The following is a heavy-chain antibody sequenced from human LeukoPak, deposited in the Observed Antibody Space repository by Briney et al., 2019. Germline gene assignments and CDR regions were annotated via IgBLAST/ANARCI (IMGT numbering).Heavy chain of an antibody. CDR3: ARESIGGNPFDY. Sequence: SETLSLTCAVYGGSFSGYYWSWIRQPPGKGLEWIGEINHSGSTNYNPSLKSRVTISVDTSKNQFSLKLSSVTAADTAVYYCARESIGGNPFDYWGQGTLVTVSS. V-gene: IGHV4-34*01. D-gene: IGHD4-23*01. CDR2: INHSGST. J-gene: IGHJ4*02. CDR1: GGSFSGYY.